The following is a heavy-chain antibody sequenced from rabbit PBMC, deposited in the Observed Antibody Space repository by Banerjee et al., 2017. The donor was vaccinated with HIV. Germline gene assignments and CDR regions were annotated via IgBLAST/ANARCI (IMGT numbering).Heavy chain of an antibody. V-gene: IGHV1S40*01. CDR2: IYFGSSGST. CDR3: ARDGWGITAFNL. D-gene: IGHD4-1*01. J-gene: IGHJ4*01. CDR1: GFSFSSSYW. Sequence: QSLEESGGDLVKPGASLTLTCTASGFSFSSSYWMCWVRQAPGKGLEWIACIYFGSSGSTYYASWAKGRFTISKTSSTTVTLQLNSLTVADTATYFCARDGWGITAFNLWGPGTLVT.